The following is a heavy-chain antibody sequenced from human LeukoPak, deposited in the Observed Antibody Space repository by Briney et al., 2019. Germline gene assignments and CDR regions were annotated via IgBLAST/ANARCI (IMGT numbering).Heavy chain of an antibody. CDR2: INHSGST. Sequence: SETLSLTCAVYGGSFSGYYWSWIRQPPGKGLEWIGEINHSGSTNYNPSLKSRVTISVDTSKNQFSLKLSSVTAADTAVYYCAKGVADIVVVPAAKGGWFDPWGQGTLVTVSS. CDR3: AKGVADIVVVPAAKGGWFDP. D-gene: IGHD2-2*01. V-gene: IGHV4-34*01. CDR1: GGSFSGYY. J-gene: IGHJ5*02.